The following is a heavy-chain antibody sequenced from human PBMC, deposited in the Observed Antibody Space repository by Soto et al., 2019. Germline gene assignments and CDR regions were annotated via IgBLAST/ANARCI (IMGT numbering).Heavy chain of an antibody. CDR1: GASISNYY. J-gene: IGHJ5*02. V-gene: IGHV4-59*01. CDR2: IYYSGNT. D-gene: IGHD3-9*01. Sequence: ETLSLTCTVSGASISNYYLSWIRQPPGKGLEWIGYIYYSGNTDYNPSLKSRVTISVDTSKNQFSLKLSSVTAADTAMYYCAREAGVRYPFDPWGQGTLVTVSS. CDR3: AREAGVRYPFDP.